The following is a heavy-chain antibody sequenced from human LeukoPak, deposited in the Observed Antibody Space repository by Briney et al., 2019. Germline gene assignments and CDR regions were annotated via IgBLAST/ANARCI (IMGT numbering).Heavy chain of an antibody. J-gene: IGHJ4*02. D-gene: IGHD3-3*01. CDR2: ISAYNGNT. Sequence: ASVKVSCKASGYTFTSYGISWVRQAPGQGLEWKGWISAYNGNTNYAQKHQGRVTMKTDTSTSTAYMQLRSLRSDDTAVYYCARSPLIGGYYDFWCGYPCLDYWGQGTLVTVSS. CDR1: GYTFTSYG. CDR3: ARSPLIGGYYDFWCGYPCLDY. V-gene: IGHV1-18*01.